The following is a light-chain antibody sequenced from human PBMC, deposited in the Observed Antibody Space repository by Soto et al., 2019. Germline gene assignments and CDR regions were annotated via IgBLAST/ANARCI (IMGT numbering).Light chain of an antibody. J-gene: IGKJ4*01. CDR2: EVF. CDR1: QSVNSH. CDR3: QQYSSWSPLT. V-gene: IGKV3-15*01. Sequence: EIVMTQTPANLSVSPGDGATLSCRASQSVNSHLAWYQQKPGQAPRLLIYEVFTRATGIPARFSGSGSGTEVTLTISSLQSEDSAVYYCQQYSSWSPLTFGGGTKVEI.